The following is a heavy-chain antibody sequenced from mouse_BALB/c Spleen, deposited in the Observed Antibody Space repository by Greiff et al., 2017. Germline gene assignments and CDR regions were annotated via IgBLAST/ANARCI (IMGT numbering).Heavy chain of an antibody. CDR2: ISYDGSN. J-gene: IGHJ2*01. D-gene: IGHD1-1*02. CDR3: ARDGNYLDY. Sequence: DVQLQEPGPGLVKPSQSLSLTCSVTGYSITSGYYWNWIRQFPGNKLEWMGYISYDGSNNYNPSLKNRISITRDTSKNQFFLKLNSVTTEDTATYYCARDGNYLDYWGQGTTLTVSS. CDR1: GYSITSGYY. V-gene: IGHV3-6*02.